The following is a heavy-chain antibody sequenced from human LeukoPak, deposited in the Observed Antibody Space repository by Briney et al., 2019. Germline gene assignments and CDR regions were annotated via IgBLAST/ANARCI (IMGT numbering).Heavy chain of an antibody. D-gene: IGHD2-21*02. CDR3: VSLFCGGDCS. V-gene: IGHV3-74*01. CDR2: INSDGSST. J-gene: IGHJ5*02. CDR1: GFIFSKYW. Sequence: PGGSLRLSCAASGFIFSKYWIHWVRQAPGKGLVWVSRINSDGSSTSYADSVRGRFTISRDNAKNTLYLQMNSLRAEDTAVYYCVSLFCGGDCSWGQGTLLTVSS.